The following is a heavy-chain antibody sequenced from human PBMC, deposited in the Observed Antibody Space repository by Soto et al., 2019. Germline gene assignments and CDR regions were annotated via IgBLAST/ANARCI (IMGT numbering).Heavy chain of an antibody. D-gene: IGHD3-10*01. CDR1: GFTVSSNY. J-gene: IGHJ6*02. CDR3: ARKMVRGVMGSYYYGMDV. CDR2: IYSGGST. V-gene: IGHV3-53*04. Sequence: EVQLVESGGGLVQPGGSLRLSCAASGFTVSSNYMSWVRQAPGKGLEWVSVIYSGGSTYYADSVKGRFTISRHNSKNTLYLQMNSLRAEDTAVYYCARKMVRGVMGSYYYGMDVWGQGTTVTVSS.